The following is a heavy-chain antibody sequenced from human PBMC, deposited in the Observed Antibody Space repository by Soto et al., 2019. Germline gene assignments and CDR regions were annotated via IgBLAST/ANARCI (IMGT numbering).Heavy chain of an antibody. CDR2: ISAYNGNT. CDR1: GYTFTSYG. D-gene: IGHD1-26*01. Sequence: QVQLVQSGAEVKKPGASVKVSCKASGYTFTSYGISWVRQAPGQGLERMGWISAYNGNTNYAQKLQGRVTMTTGTSTSTASMEVRSLRSDDTAVYYCARSSGTSYIWFDPWGQGTLVTVSS. V-gene: IGHV1-18*01. J-gene: IGHJ5*02. CDR3: ARSSGTSYIWFDP.